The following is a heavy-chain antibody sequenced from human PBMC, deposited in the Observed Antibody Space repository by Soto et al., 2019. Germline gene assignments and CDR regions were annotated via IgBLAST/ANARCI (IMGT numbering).Heavy chain of an antibody. J-gene: IGHJ3*02. D-gene: IGHD3-3*01. Sequence: SVKVSCKASGDTFTTYALTWVRQAPGQGLEWMGGIIPIFGTANYAQKFQGRVTITADKSTSTAYMELSSLRSEDTAVYYCARVSYYDFWSGPGSASSHDAFDIWGQGTMVTVSS. CDR3: ARVSYYDFWSGPGSASSHDAFDI. V-gene: IGHV1-69*06. CDR1: GDTFTTYA. CDR2: IIPIFGTA.